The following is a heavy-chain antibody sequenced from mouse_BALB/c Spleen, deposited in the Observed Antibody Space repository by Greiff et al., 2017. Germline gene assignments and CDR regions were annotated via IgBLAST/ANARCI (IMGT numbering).Heavy chain of an antibody. CDR3: ARNYDYAMDY. CDR1: GFNIKDTY. J-gene: IGHJ4*01. D-gene: IGHD2-1*01. V-gene: IGHV14-3*02. Sequence: VQLQHSGAELVKPGASVKLSCTASGFNIKDTYMHWVKQRPEQGLEWIGRIDPANGNTKYDPKFQGKATITADTSSNTAYLQLSSLTSEDTAVYYCARNYDYAMDYWGQGTSVTVSS. CDR2: IDPANGNT.